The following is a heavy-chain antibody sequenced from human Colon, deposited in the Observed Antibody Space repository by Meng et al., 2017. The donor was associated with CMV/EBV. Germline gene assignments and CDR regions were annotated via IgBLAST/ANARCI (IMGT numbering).Heavy chain of an antibody. J-gene: IGHJ6*02. V-gene: IGHV4-38-2*02. D-gene: IGHD6-6*01. Sequence: SETLSLTCSVSNYSISTGYYWGWIRQPPGKGLEWIGSIYHSGGTYYNPSFKSRVIISVDTSKNQFSLKLSSVTAADTAVYYCARASVAARPFYGMDVWGQGTTVTVSS. CDR1: NYSISTGYY. CDR3: ARASVAARPFYGMDV. CDR2: IYHSGGT.